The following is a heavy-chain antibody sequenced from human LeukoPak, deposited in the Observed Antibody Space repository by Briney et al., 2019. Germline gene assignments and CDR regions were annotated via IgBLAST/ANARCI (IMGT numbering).Heavy chain of an antibody. D-gene: IGHD3-3*01. CDR1: GFTFSSYA. CDR3: AKDLTSYDFWSGYWANDAFDI. V-gene: IGHV3-23*01. J-gene: IGHJ3*02. Sequence: PGGSLRLSCAASGFTFSSYAMSWVRQAPRKGLEWVSSISGSGGSTYYADSVKGRSTISRDNSKNTLYLQMNSLRAEVTAVYYCAKDLTSYDFWSGYWANDAFDIWGQGTMVTVSS. CDR2: ISGSGGST.